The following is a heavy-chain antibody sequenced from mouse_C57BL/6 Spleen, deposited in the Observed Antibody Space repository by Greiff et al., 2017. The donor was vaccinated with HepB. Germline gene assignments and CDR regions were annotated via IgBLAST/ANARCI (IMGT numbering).Heavy chain of an antibody. CDR1: GYTFTSYW. J-gene: IGHJ3*01. V-gene: IGHV1-55*01. Sequence: QVQLQQPGAELVKPGASVKMSCKASGYTFTSYWITWVKQKPGQGLEWIGDIYPGSGSTNYNEKFKSKATLTVDTSSSTAYMQLSSLTSEDSAVYYGARRGPYAPLAYWGQGTRVTVSA. CDR3: ARRGPYAPLAY. CDR2: IYPGSGST. D-gene: IGHD1-1*01.